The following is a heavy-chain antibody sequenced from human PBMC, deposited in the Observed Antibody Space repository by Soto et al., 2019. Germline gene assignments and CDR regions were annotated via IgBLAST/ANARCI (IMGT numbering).Heavy chain of an antibody. CDR2: ISGSGGST. J-gene: IGHJ6*02. CDR1: GFTFSSYA. D-gene: IGHD2-8*01. CDR3: AKDPDGGYCTNGVCSPFQYYYYYGMDV. V-gene: IGHV3-23*01. Sequence: GGSLRLSCAASGFTFSSYAMSWVRQAPGKGLEWVSAISGSGGSTYYADSVKGRFTISRDNSKNTRYLQMNSVRAEDTAVYYCAKDPDGGYCTNGVCSPFQYYYYYGMDVWGQGTTVTVSS.